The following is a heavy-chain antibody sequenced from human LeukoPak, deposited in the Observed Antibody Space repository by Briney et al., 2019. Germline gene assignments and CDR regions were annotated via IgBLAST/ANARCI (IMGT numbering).Heavy chain of an antibody. CDR2: IYDRGST. J-gene: IGHJ3*02. V-gene: IGHV4-30-4*01. CDR1: GASIRSGDYY. Sequence: SQTLSLTCTVSGASIRSGDYYWSWIRQPPGKGLEWIGYIYDRGSTYYNPSLKSRITISVDTSENRFSLKLSSVTATDTAVYYCARDCSGGSCYGAFDIWGQGTMVTVSS. D-gene: IGHD2-15*01. CDR3: ARDCSGGSCYGAFDI.